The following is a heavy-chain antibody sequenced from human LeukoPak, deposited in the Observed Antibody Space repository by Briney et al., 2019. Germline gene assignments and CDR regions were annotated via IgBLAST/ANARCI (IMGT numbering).Heavy chain of an antibody. CDR3: ARELTGTTLGVDYFDY. V-gene: IGHV4-4*02. Sequence: SETLSLTCAVSGGSISSSNWWSWVRQPPGKGLEWIGEIYHSGSTNYNPSLKSRVTISVDKSKNQFSLKLSSVTAADTAVYYCARELTGTTLGVDYFDYWGQGTLVTVSS. CDR1: GGSISSSNW. J-gene: IGHJ4*02. D-gene: IGHD1-20*01. CDR2: IYHSGST.